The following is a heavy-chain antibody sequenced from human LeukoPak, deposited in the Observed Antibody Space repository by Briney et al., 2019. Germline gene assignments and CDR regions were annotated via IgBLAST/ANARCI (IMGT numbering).Heavy chain of an antibody. V-gene: IGHV4-59*11. CDR1: GGSISSHY. D-gene: IGHD5-24*01. CDR2: IYYSGST. Sequence: PSETLPLTCTVSGGSISSHYWSWIRQPPGKGLEWIGYIYYSGSTNYNPSLKSRVTISVDTSKNQFSLKLSSVTAADTAVYYCARGLQFDYWGQGTLVTVSS. J-gene: IGHJ4*02. CDR3: ARGLQFDY.